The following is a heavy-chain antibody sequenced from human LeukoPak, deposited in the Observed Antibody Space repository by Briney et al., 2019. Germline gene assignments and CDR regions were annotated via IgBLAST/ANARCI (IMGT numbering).Heavy chain of an antibody. CDR2: ISAYNGNT. CDR3: ARLPVWGSYRYDAFDI. CDR1: GYTFTNYG. V-gene: IGHV1-18*01. J-gene: IGHJ3*02. D-gene: IGHD3-16*02. Sequence: ASVKVSCKASGYTFTNYGISWVRQAPGQGLEWMGWISAYNGNTNYAHQLQGRVTMTTDASTRTAYMELRSLRSDDTAVFYCARLPVWGSYRYDAFDIWGQGTMVTVSS.